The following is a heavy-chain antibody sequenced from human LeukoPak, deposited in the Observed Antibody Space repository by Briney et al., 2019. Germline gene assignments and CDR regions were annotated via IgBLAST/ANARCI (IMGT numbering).Heavy chain of an antibody. CDR1: GFTFSSYT. V-gene: IGHV3-23*01. CDR2: ITTSDGNT. CDR3: ARDGSSGRGYYYYYGMDV. D-gene: IGHD1-26*01. J-gene: IGHJ6*04. Sequence: GGSLRLSCAASGFTFSSYTMSWVRQAPGKGLEWVSTITTSDGNTYYADSVKGRFTVSRDNSKNTLYLQMNNLRAEDTAVYYCARDGSSGRGYYYYYGMDVWGEGTTVTVSS.